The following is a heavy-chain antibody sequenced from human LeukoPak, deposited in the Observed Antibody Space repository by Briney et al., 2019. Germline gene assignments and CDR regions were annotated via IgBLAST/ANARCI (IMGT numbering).Heavy chain of an antibody. D-gene: IGHD4-11*01. CDR1: GDSVSSNFAA. J-gene: IGHJ6*02. V-gene: IGHV6-1*01. CDR2: TYYRSNWHN. Sequence: SQTLSLTCAISGDSVSSNFAAWNWIRQSPSRGLEWLGRTYYRSNWHNDYAVSLKSRITINADTSRNEFSLQLTSVTPEDTATYFCARDPTSRITPVSNVMDVWGQGTTVTVSS. CDR3: ARDPTSRITPVSNVMDV.